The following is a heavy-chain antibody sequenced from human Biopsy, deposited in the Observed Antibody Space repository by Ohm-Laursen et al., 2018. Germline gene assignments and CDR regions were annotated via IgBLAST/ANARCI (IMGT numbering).Heavy chain of an antibody. Sequence: GASVKVSCKASGYTLTSYDISWVRQVTGQGLERIGWMNPVSTNPGIIPKFRGRVTLTGDTSSSTAYMELNSLTSEDTAIYFCAGAVRNQMLSNAWGQGTPVTVSS. V-gene: IGHV1-8*01. D-gene: IGHD2-2*01. CDR2: MNPVSTNP. J-gene: IGHJ4*03. CDR3: AGAVRNQMLSNA. CDR1: GYTLTSYD.